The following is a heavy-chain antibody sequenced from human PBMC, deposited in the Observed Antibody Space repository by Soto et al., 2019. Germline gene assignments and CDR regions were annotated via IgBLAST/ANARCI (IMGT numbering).Heavy chain of an antibody. V-gene: IGHV1-18*01. CDR3: ARRADISLGWGYYGMDV. Sequence: QVQLVQSGAEVKKPGASVKVSCKASGYTFTSYGISWVRQAPGQGLEWMGWISAYNGNTNYAQKLQGRVTMTTDTSTSTASMELRSLRSDDTAVYYCARRADISLGWGYYGMDVWGQGTTVTVSS. CDR1: GYTFTSYG. CDR2: ISAYNGNT. D-gene: IGHD3-9*01. J-gene: IGHJ6*02.